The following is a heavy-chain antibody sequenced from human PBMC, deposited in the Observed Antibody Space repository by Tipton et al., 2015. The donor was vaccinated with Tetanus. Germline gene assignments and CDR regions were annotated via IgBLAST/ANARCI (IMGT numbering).Heavy chain of an antibody. CDR1: GASISSRL. CDR3: AGGKSDTGGYFFPYFDY. D-gene: IGHD3-22*01. CDR2: LHYSGAT. J-gene: IGHJ4*02. Sequence: TLSLTCTVSGASISSRLWNWIRQPPGKGLEWIGYLHYSGATAYNPPRRSRFTISGDTSKNLFSLRLKSVTAADTAIYYGAGGKSDTGGYFFPYFDYGGQGSLVTASS. V-gene: IGHV4-59*11.